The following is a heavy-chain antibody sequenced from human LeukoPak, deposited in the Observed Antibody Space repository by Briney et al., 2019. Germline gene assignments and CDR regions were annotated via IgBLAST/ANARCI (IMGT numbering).Heavy chain of an antibody. Sequence: SETLSLTCTVSGGSTSSYYWSWIRQPPGKGLEWIGYIYYSGSTNYNPSLKSRVTISVDTSKNQFSLKLSSVTAADTAVYYCARSSIVGATDYYYMDVWGKGTTVTVSS. CDR1: GGSTSSYY. J-gene: IGHJ6*03. D-gene: IGHD1-26*01. V-gene: IGHV4-59*01. CDR3: ARSSIVGATDYYYMDV. CDR2: IYYSGST.